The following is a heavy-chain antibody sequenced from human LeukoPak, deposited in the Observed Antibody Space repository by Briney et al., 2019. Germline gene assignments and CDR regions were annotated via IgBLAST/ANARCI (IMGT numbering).Heavy chain of an antibody. J-gene: IGHJ4*02. CDR3: AREGRGVPGAIAAVKGFDY. D-gene: IGHD6-13*01. Sequence: ASVKVSCKASGYTFTGYYMHWVRQAPGQGLEWMGLINPSGGSTSYAQKFQGRVTMTRDMSTSTVYMELSSLRSEDTAIYYCAREGRGVPGAIAAVKGFDYWGQGTLVTVSS. CDR2: INPSGGST. CDR1: GYTFTGYY. V-gene: IGHV1-46*01.